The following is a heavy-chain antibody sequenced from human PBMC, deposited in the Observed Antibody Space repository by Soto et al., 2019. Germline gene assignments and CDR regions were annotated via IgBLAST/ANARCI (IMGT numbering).Heavy chain of an antibody. J-gene: IGHJ4*02. Sequence: SETLSLTCAVYGGSFSGYYWSWIRQPPGKGLEWIGEINHSGSTNYNPSLKSRVTISVDTSKNQFSLKLSSVTAADTAVYYCARGNLGSGWQRALDYWGQGTLVTVSS. V-gene: IGHV4-34*01. D-gene: IGHD6-19*01. CDR3: ARGNLGSGWQRALDY. CDR1: GGSFSGYY. CDR2: INHSGST.